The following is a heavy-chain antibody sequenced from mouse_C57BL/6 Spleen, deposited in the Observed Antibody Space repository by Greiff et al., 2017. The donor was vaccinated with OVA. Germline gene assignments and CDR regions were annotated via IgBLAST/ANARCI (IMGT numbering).Heavy chain of an antibody. CDR1: GYTFTSSW. Sequence: QVQLQQPGAELVKPGASVKMSCKASGYTFTSSWITWVKQRPGQGLEWIGDIYPVSGSTNYNEKFKSKATLTVDTSSSTAYMQLSSLTSEDSAVYYCAHYYGSSYWYFDVWGTGTTVTVSS. D-gene: IGHD1-1*01. V-gene: IGHV1-55*01. CDR3: AHYYGSSYWYFDV. J-gene: IGHJ1*03. CDR2: IYPVSGST.